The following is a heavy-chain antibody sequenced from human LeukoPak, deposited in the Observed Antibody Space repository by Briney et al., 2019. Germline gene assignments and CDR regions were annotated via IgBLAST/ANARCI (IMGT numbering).Heavy chain of an antibody. CDR3: AVDSSSTSCYDLYY. J-gene: IGHJ4*02. Sequence: GGSLRLSCAGSGFTFSSYWMSWVRQTPGKGLEWVANIKQDGSEKYYVDSVKGRFTISRDNAKNSLYLQMNSLRAEDTAVYYCAVDSSSTSCYDLYYWGQGTLVTVSS. CDR2: IKQDGSEK. V-gene: IGHV3-7*02. CDR1: GFTFSSYW. D-gene: IGHD2-2*01.